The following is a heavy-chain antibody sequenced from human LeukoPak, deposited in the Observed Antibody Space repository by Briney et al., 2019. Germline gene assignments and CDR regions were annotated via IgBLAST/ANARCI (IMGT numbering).Heavy chain of an antibody. J-gene: IGHJ4*02. Sequence: GASVTVSCKASGYTFTSYYMHWLRQAPGQGLEWMGIINPSGGSTSYAQKFQARVTMTRDMSTGTVYMELSSLRSEDTAVYYCARDPPNDSSGYCYFDYWGQGTLVSVSS. CDR3: ARDPPNDSSGYCYFDY. CDR1: GYTFTSYY. CDR2: INPSGGST. D-gene: IGHD3-22*01. V-gene: IGHV1-46*01.